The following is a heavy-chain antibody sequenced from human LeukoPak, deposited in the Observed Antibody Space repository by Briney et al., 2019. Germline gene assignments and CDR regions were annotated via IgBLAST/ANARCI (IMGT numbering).Heavy chain of an antibody. V-gene: IGHV3-11*01. CDR3: ARAKGSYSFDY. D-gene: IGHD3-10*01. Sequence: GGSLRLSCAASGFTFSDYYMSWIRQAPGKGLEWVSFISSSGSSIYFADSVKGRFTISRDNAKNSLYLQMNSLRAEDAAVYYCARAKGSYSFDYWGQGTLVTVSS. J-gene: IGHJ4*02. CDR2: ISSSGSSI. CDR1: GFTFSDYY.